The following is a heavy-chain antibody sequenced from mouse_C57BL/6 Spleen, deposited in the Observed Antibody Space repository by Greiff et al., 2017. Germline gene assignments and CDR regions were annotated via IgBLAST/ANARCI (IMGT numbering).Heavy chain of an antibody. Sequence: EVQRVESEGGLVQPGSSMKLSCTASGFTFSDYYMAWVRQVPEKGLEWVANINYDGSSTYYLDSLKSRFIISRDNAKNILYLQMSSLKSEDTATYYCARDRYYYGSSSYWYFDVWGTGTTVTVSS. J-gene: IGHJ1*03. V-gene: IGHV5-16*01. CDR3: ARDRYYYGSSSYWYFDV. D-gene: IGHD1-1*01. CDR2: INYDGSST. CDR1: GFTFSDYY.